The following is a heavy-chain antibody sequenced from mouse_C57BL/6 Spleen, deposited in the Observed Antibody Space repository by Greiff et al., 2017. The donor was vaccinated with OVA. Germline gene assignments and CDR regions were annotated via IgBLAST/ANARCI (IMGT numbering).Heavy chain of an antibody. CDR1: GYTFTSYW. V-gene: IGHV1-52*01. D-gene: IGHD2-3*01. CDR3: ARTSLIYDGYYWFAY. Sequence: QVQLQQSGAELVRPGSSVKLSCKASGYTFTSYWMHWVKQRPIQGLEWIGNIDPSDSETHYNQKFKDKATLTVDKSSSTAYMQLSSLTSEDSAVYYCARTSLIYDGYYWFAYWGQGTLVTVSA. J-gene: IGHJ3*01. CDR2: IDPSDSET.